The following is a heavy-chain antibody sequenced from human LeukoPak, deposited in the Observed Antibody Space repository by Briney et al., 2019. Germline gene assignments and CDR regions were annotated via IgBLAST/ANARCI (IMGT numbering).Heavy chain of an antibody. V-gene: IGHV4-4*02. J-gene: IGHJ5*02. CDR3: AREDYDSNWFDP. CDR1: GGSISSSNW. D-gene: IGHD3-22*01. CDR2: IYHSGST. Sequence: PSETLSLTCTVSGGSISSSNWWSWVRQPPGKGLEWIGEIYHSGSTNYNPSLKSRVTISVDKSKNQFSLKLSSVTAADTAVYYCAREDYDSNWFDPWGQGTLVTVSS.